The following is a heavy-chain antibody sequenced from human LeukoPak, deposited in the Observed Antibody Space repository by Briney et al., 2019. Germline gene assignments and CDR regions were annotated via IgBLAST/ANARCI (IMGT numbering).Heavy chain of an antibody. Sequence: ASVKVSCKASGYTFTGYYMHWVRQAPGQGLEWMGWISAYNGNTNYAQKLQGRVTMTTDTSTSTAYMELRSLRSDDTAVYYCARDAPLWVVAADFDYWGQGTLVTVSS. CDR1: GYTFTGYY. V-gene: IGHV1-18*04. CDR3: ARDAPLWVVAADFDY. J-gene: IGHJ4*02. D-gene: IGHD2-15*01. CDR2: ISAYNGNT.